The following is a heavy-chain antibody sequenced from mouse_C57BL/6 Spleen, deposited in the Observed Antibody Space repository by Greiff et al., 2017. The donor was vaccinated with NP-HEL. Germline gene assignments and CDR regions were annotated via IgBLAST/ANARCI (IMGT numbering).Heavy chain of an antibody. D-gene: IGHD4-1*01. Sequence: EVKLVESGEGLVKPGGSLKLSCAASGFTFSSYAMSWVRQTPEKRLEWVAYISSGGDYIYYADTVKGRFTISRDNARNTLYLQMSSLKSEDTAMYYCTRGDWDVWYFDVWGTGTTVTVSS. CDR3: TRGDWDVWYFDV. CDR2: ISSGGDYI. CDR1: GFTFSSYA. V-gene: IGHV5S21*01. J-gene: IGHJ1*03.